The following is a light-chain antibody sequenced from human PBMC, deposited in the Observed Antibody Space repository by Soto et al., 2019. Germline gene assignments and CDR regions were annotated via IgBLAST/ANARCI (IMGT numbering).Light chain of an antibody. Sequence: DIVMTQSPDSLAVSLGESATINCKSSQGVLYSPNNKNYLAWYQQKPGQPPKLLIYWASTRESGVPDRLSGSRSWTDLPLSISNLQAEDVAFYYCQQYHYAPQTFVQGNKVEIQ. V-gene: IGKV4-1*01. CDR2: WAS. CDR3: QQYHYAPQT. J-gene: IGKJ1*01. CDR1: QGVLYSPNNKNY.